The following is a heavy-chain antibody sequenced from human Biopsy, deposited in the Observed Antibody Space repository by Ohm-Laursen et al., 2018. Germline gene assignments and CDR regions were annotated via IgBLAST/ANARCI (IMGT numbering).Heavy chain of an antibody. D-gene: IGHD1-26*01. CDR1: GESFNGYY. Sequence: TLSLTWAVYGESFNGYYWIWIRQPPGKGLEWIASIYYGGTTHYNASLHGRVTISVDQPKNQFSLRLTSVTAADTAVYYCSKRDLSGTSPVWGQGTTVTVSS. V-gene: IGHV4-34*01. J-gene: IGHJ6*02. CDR3: SKRDLSGTSPV. CDR2: IYYGGTT.